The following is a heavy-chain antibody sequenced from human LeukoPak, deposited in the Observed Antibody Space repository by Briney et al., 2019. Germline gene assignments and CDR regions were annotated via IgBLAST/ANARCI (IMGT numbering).Heavy chain of an antibody. Sequence: SETLSLTCAVYGGSFSGYYWSWIRQPPGKGLEWIGEINHSGSANYNPSLKSRVTISVDTSKNQFSLKLSSVTAADTAVYYCARESLGYCSSTSCPGGGIDYWGQGTLVTVSS. V-gene: IGHV4-34*01. CDR1: GGSFSGYY. J-gene: IGHJ4*02. CDR3: ARESLGYCSSTSCPGGGIDY. D-gene: IGHD2-2*01. CDR2: INHSGSA.